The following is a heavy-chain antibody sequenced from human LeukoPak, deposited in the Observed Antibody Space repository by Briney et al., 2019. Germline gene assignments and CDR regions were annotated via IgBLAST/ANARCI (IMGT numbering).Heavy chain of an antibody. J-gene: IGHJ4*02. V-gene: IGHV4-4*07. D-gene: IGHD4-17*01. CDR3: ARGIYGDYGLGY. CDR1: GDSISSYY. Sequence: PSETLSLTCSVSGDSISSYYWSWIRQPAGKGLEWIGRIYTSGTNYNPSLKNRVTMSIDTSKNDFSLRLISVTAADTAVYLCARGIYGDYGLGYWGQGTLVTVSS. CDR2: IYTSGT.